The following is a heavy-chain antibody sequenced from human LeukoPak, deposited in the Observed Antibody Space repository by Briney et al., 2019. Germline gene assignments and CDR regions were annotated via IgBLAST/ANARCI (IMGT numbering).Heavy chain of an antibody. CDR1: GYTFTSYA. Sequence: GASVKVSCKASGYTFTSYAMHWVRQAPGQRLEWMGWINAGNGNTKYSQKFQGRVTITRDTSASTAYMELSSLRSEDTAVYYCARGLARYSGSYYVGYWGQGTLVTVSS. CDR2: INAGNGNT. CDR3: ARGLARYSGSYYVGY. D-gene: IGHD1-26*01. V-gene: IGHV1-3*01. J-gene: IGHJ4*02.